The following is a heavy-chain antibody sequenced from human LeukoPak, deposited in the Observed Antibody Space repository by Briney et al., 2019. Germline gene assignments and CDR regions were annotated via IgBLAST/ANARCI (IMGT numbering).Heavy chain of an antibody. V-gene: IGHV3-23*01. CDR1: GFSFSNYA. CDR3: AKGGSIVVVPAAEH. J-gene: IGHJ1*01. D-gene: IGHD2-2*01. CDR2: ISGSGDST. Sequence: AGGSLRLSCAASGFSFSNYAMTRVREAPGKGLVWVSAISGSGDSTYYADSVKGRFTISRDNSKNTLYLQMISLRAEDTAVYYCAKGGSIVVVPAAEHWGQGTLVTVSS.